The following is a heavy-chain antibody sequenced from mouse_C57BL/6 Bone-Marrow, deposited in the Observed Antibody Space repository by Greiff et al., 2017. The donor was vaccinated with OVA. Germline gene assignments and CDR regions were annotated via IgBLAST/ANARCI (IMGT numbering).Heavy chain of an antibody. D-gene: IGHD1-1*01. CDR2: INPNNGGT. J-gene: IGHJ2*01. V-gene: IGHV1-18*01. CDR1: GYTFTDYN. CDR3: ARDYGSSYYFDY. Sequence: VQLQQSRPELVKPGASVKIPCKASGYTFTDYNMDWVKQSHGKSLEWIGDINPNNGGTIYNQKFKGKATLTVDKSSSTAYMELRSLTSEDTAVYYCARDYGSSYYFDYWGQGTTLTVSS.